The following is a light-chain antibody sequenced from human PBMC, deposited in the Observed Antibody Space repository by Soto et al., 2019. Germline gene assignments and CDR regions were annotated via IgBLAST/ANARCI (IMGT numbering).Light chain of an antibody. CDR3: SSYTSSSSYV. V-gene: IGLV2-14*01. CDR1: SSDVGGYNY. J-gene: IGLJ1*01. CDR2: EVN. Sequence: QSALTQPASGSGSPGQSITISCTGSSSDVGGYNYVSWYQQHPGKAPKLMIYEVNIRPSGVSDRFSGSKSGNTASLTISGLQAEDDADFYCSSYTSSSSYVFGTGTKVTVL.